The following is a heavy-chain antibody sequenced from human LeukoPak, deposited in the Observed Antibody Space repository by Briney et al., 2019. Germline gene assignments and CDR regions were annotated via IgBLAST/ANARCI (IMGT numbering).Heavy chain of an antibody. CDR1: GGSIRSYY. CDR3: ARLARNYYDCPDYFDY. CDR2: IYYSGST. D-gene: IGHD3-22*01. J-gene: IGHJ4*02. V-gene: IGHV4-59*08. Sequence: SETLSLTCTVSGGSIRSYYWSWIRQPPGKGLEWIGYIYYSGSTNYNPSLKSRVTISVDTSKNQFSLKLSSVTAADTAVYYCARLARNYYDCPDYFDYWGQGTLVTVSS.